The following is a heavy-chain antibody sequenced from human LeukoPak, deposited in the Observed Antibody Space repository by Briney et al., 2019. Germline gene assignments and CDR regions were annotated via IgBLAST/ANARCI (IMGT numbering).Heavy chain of an antibody. V-gene: IGHV4-4*07. CDR1: GGSISSYY. J-gene: IGHJ4*02. CDR3: ASQYYYGSGSPGAPFDY. Sequence: SETLSLTCTVSGGSISSYYWSWIRQPAGKGLEWIGRIYTSGSTNYNPSLKSRVTISVDTSKNQFSLKLSSVTAADTAVYYCASQYYYGSGSPGAPFDYWGQGTLVTVSS. D-gene: IGHD3-10*01. CDR2: IYTSGST.